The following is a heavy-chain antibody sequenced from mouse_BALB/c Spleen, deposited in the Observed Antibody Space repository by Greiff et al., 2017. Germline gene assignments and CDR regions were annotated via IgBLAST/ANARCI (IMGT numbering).Heavy chain of an antibody. V-gene: IGHV7-3*02. CDR2: IRNKANGYTT. D-gene: IGHD4-1*01. CDR3: ARDKGTGTGFYYAMDY. CDR1: GFTFTDYY. Sequence: EVMLVKSGGGLVQPGGSLRLSCATSGFTFTDYYMSWVRQPPGKALEWLGFIRNKANGYTTEYSASVKGRFTISRDNSQSILYLQMNTLRAEDSATYYCARDKGTGTGFYYAMDYWGQGTSVTVSS. J-gene: IGHJ4*01.